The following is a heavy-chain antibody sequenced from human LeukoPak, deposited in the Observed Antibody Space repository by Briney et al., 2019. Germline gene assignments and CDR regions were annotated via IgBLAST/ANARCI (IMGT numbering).Heavy chain of an antibody. CDR2: IYYYSGST. CDR1: GGSISNYY. J-gene: IGHJ4*02. D-gene: IGHD3-10*01. Sequence: SETLSLTCTVSGGSISNYYWSWIRQPPGKGLEWIGYIYYYSGSTNYNPSLKSRVTIPVDTSKNQFSLKLTSVTAADTAVYYCARIISYYFDYWGQGTLVTVSS. V-gene: IGHV4-59*08. CDR3: ARIISYYFDY.